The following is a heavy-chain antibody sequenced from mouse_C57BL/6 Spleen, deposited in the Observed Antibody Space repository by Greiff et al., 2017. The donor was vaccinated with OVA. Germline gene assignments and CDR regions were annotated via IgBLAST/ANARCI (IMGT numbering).Heavy chain of an antibody. CDR2: IDPSDSET. J-gene: IGHJ2*01. V-gene: IGHV1-52*01. Sequence: VKLQQPGAELVRPGSSVKLSCKASGYTFTSYWMHWVKQRPIQGLEWIGNIDPSDSETHYNQKFKDKATLTVDRSSSTAYMQLSSLTSEDSAVYYCARWAGYFDYWGQGTTLTVSS. CDR3: ARWAGYFDY. CDR1: GYTFTSYW.